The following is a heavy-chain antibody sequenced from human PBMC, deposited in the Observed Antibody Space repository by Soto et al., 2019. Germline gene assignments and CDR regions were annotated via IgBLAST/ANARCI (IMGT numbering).Heavy chain of an antibody. J-gene: IGHJ4*02. CDR3: ARAPMVLSRSYFDS. Sequence: XETLYLTCTVSGGSIRNFDWSWIRQPPGKGLEWIGYISYSGNTNYNPSLKSRVSISVDTSKNQLSLNLTSVTAADTAVYYCARAPMVLSRSYFDSWGQGTPVTVSS. CDR2: ISYSGNT. D-gene: IGHD2-8*01. V-gene: IGHV4-59*01. CDR1: GGSIRNFD.